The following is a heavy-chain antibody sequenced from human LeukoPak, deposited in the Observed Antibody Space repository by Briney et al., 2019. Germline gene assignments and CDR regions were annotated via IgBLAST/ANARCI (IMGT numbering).Heavy chain of an antibody. CDR2: INHSGST. V-gene: IGHV4-34*01. D-gene: IGHD4-17*01. J-gene: IGHJ4*02. CDR3: ARRATVTTH. CDR1: GGSFSGYY. Sequence: SETLSLTCAVYGGSFSGYYWSWIRQPPGKGLEWIGEINHSGSTNYNPSLKSRVTTSVDTSKNQFSLKLSSVTAADTAVYYCARRATVTTHWGQGTLVTVSS.